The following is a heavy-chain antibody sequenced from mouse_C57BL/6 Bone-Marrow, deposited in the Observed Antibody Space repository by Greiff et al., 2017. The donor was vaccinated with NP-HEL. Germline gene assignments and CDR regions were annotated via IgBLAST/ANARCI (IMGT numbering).Heavy chain of an antibody. J-gene: IGHJ2*01. CDR3: ARSYYALYYFDY. V-gene: IGHV1-81*01. CDR2: IYPRSGNT. Sequence: QVQLQQSGAELARPGASVKLSCKASGYTFTSYGISWVKQRTGQGLEWIGEIYPRSGNTYYNEKFKGKATLTADKSSSTAYMELRSLTSEDSAVYFCARSYYALYYFDYWGQGTTLTVSS. D-gene: IGHD2-10*01. CDR1: GYTFTSYG.